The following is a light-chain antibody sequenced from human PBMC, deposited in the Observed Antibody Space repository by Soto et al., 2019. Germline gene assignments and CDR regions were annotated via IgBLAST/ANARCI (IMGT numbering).Light chain of an antibody. CDR1: QSVSSSY. V-gene: IGKV3-20*01. J-gene: IGKJ1*01. CDR3: QQYGSSPGT. Sequence: EIVLTQSPGTLSLSPGERATLSCRASQSVSSSYLAWYQQKPGQAPRLLIYGASSRATRIPDRFSGSESGRDFTPAISRLEPEDFAVYYCQQYGSSPGTFGQGTKVVIK. CDR2: GAS.